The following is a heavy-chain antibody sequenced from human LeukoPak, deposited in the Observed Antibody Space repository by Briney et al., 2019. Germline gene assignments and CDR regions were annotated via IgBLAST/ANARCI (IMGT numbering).Heavy chain of an antibody. V-gene: IGHV3-30-3*01. CDR1: GFTFSSYA. D-gene: IGHD3-3*02. Sequence: QSGGSLRLSCAASGFTFSSYAMHWVRQAPGKGLEWVADISYDGNNEYYADSVKGRFTISRDNSKSTLYLQMNSLRTEDTAVYYCARPFHKFFDYWGQGTLVTVSS. CDR3: ARPFHKFFDY. CDR2: ISYDGNNE. J-gene: IGHJ4*02.